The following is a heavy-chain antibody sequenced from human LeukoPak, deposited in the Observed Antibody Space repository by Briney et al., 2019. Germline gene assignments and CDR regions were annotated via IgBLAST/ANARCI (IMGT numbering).Heavy chain of an antibody. D-gene: IGHD2-2*01. CDR1: GFTFSSYS. J-gene: IGHJ3*02. CDR2: ISSSSSTI. CDR3: ARDDVAYCSSTSCDAFDI. V-gene: IGHV3-48*01. Sequence: GGSLRLSCAASGFTFSSYSMNWVRQAPGKGLEWVSYISSSSSTIYYADSVKGRFTISRDNAKNSLYLQMNSLRAEDTAVYYCARDDVAYCSSTSCDAFDIWGQGTMVTVSS.